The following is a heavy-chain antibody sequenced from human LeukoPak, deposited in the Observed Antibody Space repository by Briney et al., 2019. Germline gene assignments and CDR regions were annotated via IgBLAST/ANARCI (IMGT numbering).Heavy chain of an antibody. Sequence: GGSLRLSCAASGFTFSNAWMSWVRQAPGKGLEWVGRIKSKTDGGTTDYAAPVKGRFTISRDDSKNTLYLQMNSLKTEDTAVHYCTRGYCTNGVCYSFDYWGQGTLVTVSS. D-gene: IGHD2-8*01. V-gene: IGHV3-15*01. CDR1: GFTFSNAW. CDR2: IKSKTDGGTT. CDR3: TRGYCTNGVCYSFDY. J-gene: IGHJ4*02.